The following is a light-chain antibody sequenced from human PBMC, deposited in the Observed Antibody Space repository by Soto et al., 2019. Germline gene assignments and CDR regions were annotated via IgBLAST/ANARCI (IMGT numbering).Light chain of an antibody. V-gene: IGKV1-5*01. CDR1: HNIFIW. CDR3: KQYNSYRWT. CDR2: DAS. Sequence: DIQMTQSPSTLSASVGDTVTITCRASHNIFIWLAWYQHKPGKAPKLLIFDASSLHAGVPSRFSGSKSGTEFTLTISSLQPDDFATYHCKQYNSYRWTFGQGTKVDIK. J-gene: IGKJ1*01.